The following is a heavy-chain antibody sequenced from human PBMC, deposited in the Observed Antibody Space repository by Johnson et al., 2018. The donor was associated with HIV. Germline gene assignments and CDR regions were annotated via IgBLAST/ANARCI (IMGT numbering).Heavy chain of an antibody. V-gene: IGHV3-30*04. D-gene: IGHD2-8*01. CDR1: GFTFSSYA. CDR2: ISYDGSNK. J-gene: IGHJ3*02. CDR3: ARGDPPNVCNI. Sequence: QVQLVESGGGVVQPGRSLRLSCAASGFTFSSYAMHWVRQAPGKGLEWVAVISYDGSNKYYADSVKGRFTISRDNAKNTLYLQMDSLRAEDTAVYYCARGDPPNVCNIWGRGTVVTVSS.